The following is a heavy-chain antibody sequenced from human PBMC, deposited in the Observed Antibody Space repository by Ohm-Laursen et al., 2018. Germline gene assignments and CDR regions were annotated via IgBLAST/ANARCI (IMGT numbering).Heavy chain of an antibody. CDR3: ARGGYCSSTACYPYYGLDV. Sequence: SLRLSCTAPGFTFSDYYMTWIRQAPGRGLEWVSYISSSGSPIYYADSVKGRFTISRDNAKNSLYLQMNSLRAEDTAVYYCARGGYCSSTACYPYYGLDVWGQGTTVTVSS. J-gene: IGHJ6*02. CDR1: GFTFSDYY. D-gene: IGHD2-2*01. V-gene: IGHV3-11*01. CDR2: ISSSGSPI.